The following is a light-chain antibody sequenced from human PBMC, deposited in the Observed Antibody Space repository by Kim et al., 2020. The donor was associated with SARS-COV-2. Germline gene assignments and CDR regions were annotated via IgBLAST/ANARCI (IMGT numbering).Light chain of an antibody. CDR3: SSYAGSNNGV. Sequence: GQSVTITRTGTSSEIGSYDYISWYQQYPGEAPKLIIYDVTKRPSGVPDRFSSSKSANTASLTVSGLQPEDEADYYCSSYAGSNNGVFGGGTQLTVL. CDR1: SSEIGSYDY. J-gene: IGLJ3*02. CDR2: DVT. V-gene: IGLV2-8*01.